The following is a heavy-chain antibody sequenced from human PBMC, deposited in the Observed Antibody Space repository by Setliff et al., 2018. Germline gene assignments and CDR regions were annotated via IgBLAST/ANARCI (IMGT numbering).Heavy chain of an antibody. D-gene: IGHD5-18*01. J-gene: IGHJ6*02. CDR1: GGSISPYF. V-gene: IGHV4-59*01. Sequence: CTVSGGSISPYFWSWIRQPPGKGLEWIGYIYHNGNTNFNPSLKTRLTMSVDTSKNQFALNLRSVTAADTAVYYCVRDRTAYSYGLDVWGQGTTVTVSS. CDR3: VRDRTAYSYGLDV. CDR2: IYHNGNT.